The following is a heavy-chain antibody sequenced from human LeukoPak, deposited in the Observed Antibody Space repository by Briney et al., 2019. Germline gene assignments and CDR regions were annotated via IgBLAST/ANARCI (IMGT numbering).Heavy chain of an antibody. CDR3: AKNRGGSYYSGSDY. CDR1: GFTFSSYA. CDR2: VRGSDAGT. J-gene: IGHJ4*02. V-gene: IGHV3-23*01. D-gene: IGHD1-26*01. Sequence: GGSLRLSCAASGFTFSSYAMNWVRQAPGKGLEWVSAVRGSDAGTSYADSVEGRFTISRDKSKNTLYLQMNSLRAEDTAVYYCAKNRGGSYYSGSDYWGQGTLVTVSS.